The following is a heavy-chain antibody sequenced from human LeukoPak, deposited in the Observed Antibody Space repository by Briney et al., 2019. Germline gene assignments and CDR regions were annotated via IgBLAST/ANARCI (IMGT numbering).Heavy chain of an antibody. CDR3: VGGQQLGFDY. V-gene: IGHV3-21*01. D-gene: IGHD6-13*01. CDR1: GFTFSSYS. Sequence: PGGSLRLSCAASGFTFSSYSMTWVRQAPGKGLEWVSSISSSSSYIYCADSVKGRFTISRDNAKNSLYLQMNSLRAEDTAVYYCVGGQQLGFDYWGQGTLVTVSS. CDR2: ISSSSSYI. J-gene: IGHJ4*02.